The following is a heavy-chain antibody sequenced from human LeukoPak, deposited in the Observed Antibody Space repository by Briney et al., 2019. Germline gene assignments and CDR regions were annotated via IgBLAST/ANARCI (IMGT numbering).Heavy chain of an antibody. J-gene: IGHJ4*02. CDR1: GFTFSSYA. D-gene: IGHD5-12*01. Sequence: QSGGSLRLSCAASGFTFSSYAMSWVRQAPGKGLEWVSAISGSGGSTYYADSVKGRFTTSRDNSKNTLYLQMNSLRAEDTAVYYCARGYSGYDFPYYFDYWGQGTLVTVSS. V-gene: IGHV3-23*01. CDR3: ARGYSGYDFPYYFDY. CDR2: ISGSGGST.